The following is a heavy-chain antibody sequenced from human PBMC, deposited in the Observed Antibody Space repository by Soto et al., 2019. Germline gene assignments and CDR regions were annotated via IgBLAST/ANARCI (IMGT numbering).Heavy chain of an antibody. CDR3: ARVTTYSPGDADYYYYGMDV. Sequence: GASVKVSCKASGGTFSSYAISWVRQAPGQGLEWMGGIIPIFGTANYAQKFQGRVTITADKSTSTAYMELSSLRSEDTAVYYCARVTTYSPGDADYYYYGMDVWGQGTTVTVS. CDR1: GGTFSSYA. CDR2: IIPIFGTA. J-gene: IGHJ6*02. D-gene: IGHD6-13*01. V-gene: IGHV1-69*06.